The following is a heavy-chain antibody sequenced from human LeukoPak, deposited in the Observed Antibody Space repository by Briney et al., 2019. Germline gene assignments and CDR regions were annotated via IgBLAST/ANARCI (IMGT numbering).Heavy chain of an antibody. V-gene: IGHV3-23*01. J-gene: IGHJ4*02. CDR2: ISGSGGST. CDR1: GFTFSSYA. Sequence: GGSLRLSCAASGFTFSSYAMSWVRQAPGKGLEWVSAISGSGGSTYYPDSVEGRFTISRDNSKNTLYLQMNGLRAEDTAIYYCAKDHPRQGVTAHTPFDYWGQGTLVTVSS. D-gene: IGHD2-15*01. CDR3: AKDHPRQGVTAHTPFDY.